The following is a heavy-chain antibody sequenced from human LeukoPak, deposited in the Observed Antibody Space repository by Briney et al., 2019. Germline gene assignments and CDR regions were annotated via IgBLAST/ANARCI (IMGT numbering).Heavy chain of an antibody. CDR3: ARRYCYRSSCSGFDY. Sequence: TGGSLRLSCAVSGFTFSSYWMSWVRQAPGKGLEWVANIKQDGSEKYYADSVKGRFTISRDNTKNSLFPQMNSLRAEDTAVYYCARRYCYRSSCSGFDYWGRGTLVTVSS. CDR1: GFTFSSYW. D-gene: IGHD6-13*01. CDR2: IKQDGSEK. J-gene: IGHJ4*02. V-gene: IGHV3-7*01.